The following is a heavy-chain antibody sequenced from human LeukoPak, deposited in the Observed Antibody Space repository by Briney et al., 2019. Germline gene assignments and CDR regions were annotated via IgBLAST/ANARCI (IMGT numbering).Heavy chain of an antibody. V-gene: IGHV4-39*01. Sequence: SETLSLTCTVSGDSISSSSYYWAWIRQPPGKGLEWIGTIYYSGSTYYSPSLKSRVTISVDTSKNQISLKLSSVTAADTAVYYCARQAPLAYSFGYIKGLDFWGQGTLVTVSS. CDR2: IYYSGST. D-gene: IGHD5-18*01. CDR1: GDSISSSSYY. CDR3: ARQAPLAYSFGYIKGLDF. J-gene: IGHJ4*02.